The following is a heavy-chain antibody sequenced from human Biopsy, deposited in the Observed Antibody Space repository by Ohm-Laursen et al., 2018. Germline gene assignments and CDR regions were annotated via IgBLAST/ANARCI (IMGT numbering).Heavy chain of an antibody. D-gene: IGHD3-22*01. Sequence: SETLSLTCAVYGESFNGYYWSWIRQTPGKGLEWIGEINHSGRTNYNPSLKGRVTLSMDTSKRQFSLKLSFVTAADTAVYYCARWTPEYDSSRYYLDAFDIWGQGTKVTVSS. CDR2: INHSGRT. CDR1: GESFNGYY. V-gene: IGHV4-34*01. J-gene: IGHJ3*02. CDR3: ARWTPEYDSSRYYLDAFDI.